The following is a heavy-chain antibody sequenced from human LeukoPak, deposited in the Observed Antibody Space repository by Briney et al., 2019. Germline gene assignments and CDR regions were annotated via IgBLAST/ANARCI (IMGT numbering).Heavy chain of an antibody. V-gene: IGHV4-59*08. J-gene: IGHJ5*02. CDR1: GGSISSYY. CDR3: ARGYSSIRGWFDP. D-gene: IGHD6-13*01. Sequence: MASETLSLTCTVSGGSISSYYWSWIRQPPGMGLEWIAYIYDTGNTRYNPSLQSRVTMSVDTSKNQFSLKLRSVTAADTAVYYCARGYSSIRGWFDPWGQGTPVTVSS. CDR2: IYDTGNT.